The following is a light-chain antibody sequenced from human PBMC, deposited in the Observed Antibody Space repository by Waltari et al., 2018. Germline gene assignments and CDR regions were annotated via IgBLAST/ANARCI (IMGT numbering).Light chain of an antibody. Sequence: SCWASQSVGRDLVWYQQKPGQAPRLLIYGAASRATGIPDRFSGGGSGTDFSLTISRLEPEDFAVYYCQHNERLPATFGQGTKVEIK. CDR3: QHNERLPAT. CDR2: GAA. CDR1: QSVGRD. J-gene: IGKJ1*01. V-gene: IGKV3-20*01.